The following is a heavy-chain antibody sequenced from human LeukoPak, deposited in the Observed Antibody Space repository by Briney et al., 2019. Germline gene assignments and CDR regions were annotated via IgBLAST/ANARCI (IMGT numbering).Heavy chain of an antibody. Sequence: SETLSLTCTVSGGSISSSSYYWGWIRQPPGKGLEWIGSIYYSGSTYYNPSLKSRVTISVDTSKNQFSLKLSSVTAADTAVYYCARHKPSSWYRNQGYYYYYMDVWGKGTTVTVSS. J-gene: IGHJ6*03. CDR1: GGSISSSSYY. D-gene: IGHD6-13*01. CDR2: IYYSGST. V-gene: IGHV4-39*01. CDR3: ARHKPSSWYRNQGYYYYYMDV.